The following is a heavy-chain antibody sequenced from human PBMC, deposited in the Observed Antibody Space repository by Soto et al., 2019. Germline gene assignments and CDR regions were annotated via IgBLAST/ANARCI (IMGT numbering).Heavy chain of an antibody. CDR3: ANSRNGNCAELEY. Sequence: QVQLVESGGGVVQPGRSLRLSCAASRFSFSVYGMHWVRQTPGKALEWVAAISYDGGNKHYADSVKGRFTVSRDNSKNTLYLQMNSLRGEDTAVYYCANSRNGNCAELEYWGQGTLVIVSS. J-gene: IGHJ4*02. CDR1: RFSFSVYG. V-gene: IGHV3-30*18. CDR2: ISYDGGNK. D-gene: IGHD1-7*01.